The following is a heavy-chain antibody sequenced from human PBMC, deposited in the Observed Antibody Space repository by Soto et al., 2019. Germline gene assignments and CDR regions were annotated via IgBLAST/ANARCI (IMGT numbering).Heavy chain of an antibody. D-gene: IGHD5-18*01. J-gene: IGHJ4*02. CDR2: IWYDGSNK. CDR3: ARDYSSYGPFDY. Sequence: PGGSLRLSCAASGFTFSSYGIHWVRQAPGKGLEWVGIIWYDGSNKYYADSVKGRFTISRDSSKNTVYLQMNSLRAEDTAVYYCARDYSSYGPFDYWGQGTLVTVSS. V-gene: IGHV3-33*01. CDR1: GFTFSSYG.